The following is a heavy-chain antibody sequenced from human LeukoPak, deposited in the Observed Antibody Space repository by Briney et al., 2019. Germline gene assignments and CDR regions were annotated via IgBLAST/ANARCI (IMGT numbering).Heavy chain of an antibody. D-gene: IGHD3-3*01. V-gene: IGHV4-38-2*01. CDR3: ARIIIAYCDFWSGYPTIFDY. Sequence: PSETLSLTCAVSGYSISSGYYWGWIRQPPGKGLEWIGSIYHSGSTYYNPSLKSRVTISVDTSKNQFSLKLSSVTAADTAVYYCARIIIAYCDFWSGYPTIFDYWGQGTLVTVSS. CDR1: GYSISSGYY. J-gene: IGHJ4*02. CDR2: IYHSGST.